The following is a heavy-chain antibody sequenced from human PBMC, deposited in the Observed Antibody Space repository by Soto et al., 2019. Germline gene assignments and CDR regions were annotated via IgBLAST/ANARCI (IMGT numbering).Heavy chain of an antibody. Sequence: ASVKVSCKASGYTFTSYDINWVRQATGQGLEWMGWMNPNSGNTGYAQKFQGGDIRTRNTHISTAYMELRSLRSEDTAVYYCARVPPYSSSSWLGNAFDIWGQGTMVTVSS. J-gene: IGHJ3*02. D-gene: IGHD6-13*01. V-gene: IGHV1-8*01. CDR2: MNPNSGNT. CDR3: ARVPPYSSSSWLGNAFDI. CDR1: GYTFTSYD.